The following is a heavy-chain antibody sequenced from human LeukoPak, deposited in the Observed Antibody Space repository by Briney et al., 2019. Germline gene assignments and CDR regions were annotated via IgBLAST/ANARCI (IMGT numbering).Heavy chain of an antibody. CDR1: GYTFTGYY. V-gene: IGHV1-2*02. D-gene: IGHD3-10*01. J-gene: IGHJ4*02. CDR2: INPNSGGT. Sequence: ASVKVSCKASGYTFTGYYMHWVRQAPGQGLEWMGWINPNSGGTNYAQKFQGRVTMTRDTSISTAYMELSRLRSDDTAMYYCARLVGQDFRLDYWGQGSLVTVSS. CDR3: ARLVGQDFRLDY.